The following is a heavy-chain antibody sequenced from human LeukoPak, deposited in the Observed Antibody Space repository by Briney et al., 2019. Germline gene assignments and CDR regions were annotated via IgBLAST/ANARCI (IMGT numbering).Heavy chain of an antibody. D-gene: IGHD2-2*01. CDR1: GGSISSSSYY. Sequence: SETLSLTCTVSGGSISSSSYYWGWIRQSPGKGLEWIGSIYYSGSTYYNPSLKSRVTISVDTSKNQFSLKLSSVTAADTAVCYCARQLVVVEPAEFDYWGQGTLVTVSS. CDR3: ARQLVVVEPAEFDY. V-gene: IGHV4-39*01. CDR2: IYYSGST. J-gene: IGHJ4*02.